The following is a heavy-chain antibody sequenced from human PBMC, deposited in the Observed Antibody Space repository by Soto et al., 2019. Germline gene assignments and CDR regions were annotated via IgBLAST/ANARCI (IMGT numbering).Heavy chain of an antibody. CDR1: GFTFSSYA. V-gene: IGHV3-30*03. Sequence: GGSLRLSCAASGFTFSSYAMSWVRQAPGKGLEWVAVISYDGKQTYYADSVKGRFTISKDKSKRTLFLQMNSLRVDDTAVYYCARDGWGSNWYFDLWGRGTLVTVSS. CDR3: ARDGWGSNWYFDL. CDR2: ISYDGKQT. J-gene: IGHJ2*01. D-gene: IGHD3-16*01.